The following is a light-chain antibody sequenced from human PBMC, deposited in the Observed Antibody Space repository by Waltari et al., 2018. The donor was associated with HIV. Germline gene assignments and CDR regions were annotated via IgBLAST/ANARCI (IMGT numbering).Light chain of an antibody. V-gene: IGKV3-15*01. J-gene: IGKJ3*01. Sequence: PGERATLSCRASQSVSSNLAWYQQKPGQAPRLLIYGASTRATGIPARFSGSGSGTEFTLTISSLQSEDFAVYYCQQYNNWAGTFGPGTKVDIK. CDR3: QQYNNWAGT. CDR1: QSVSSN. CDR2: GAS.